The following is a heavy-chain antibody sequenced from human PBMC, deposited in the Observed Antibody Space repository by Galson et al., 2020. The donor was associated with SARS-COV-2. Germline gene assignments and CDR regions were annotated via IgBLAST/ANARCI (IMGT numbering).Heavy chain of an antibody. J-gene: IGHJ6*02. V-gene: IGHV2-70*01. CDR1: GFSLSTSGMC. CDR3: GRILLAKQYYGSGSYWGGYYYYYGMDV. CDR2: IDWDDDK. Sequence: SGPTLVKPTQTLTLTCTFSGFSLSTSGMCVSWIRQPPGKALEWLALIDWDDDKYYSTSLKTRLTISKDTSKNQVVLTMTNMDPVDTATYYCGRILLAKQYYGSGSYWGGYYYYYGMDVWGQGTTVTVSS. D-gene: IGHD3-10*01.